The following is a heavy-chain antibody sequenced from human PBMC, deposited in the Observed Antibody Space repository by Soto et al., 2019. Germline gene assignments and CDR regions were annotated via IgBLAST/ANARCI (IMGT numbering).Heavy chain of an antibody. D-gene: IGHD3-3*01. V-gene: IGHV3-23*01. CDR1: GFTFSSYA. Sequence: GGSLRLSCAASGFTFSSYAMSWVRQAPGKGLEWVSAISGSGSSTYYADSVKGRFTISRDNSKNTLYRQMNSLRAEDTAVYYCAKDYDCWSGLLYYFDYWGQGTLVTVSS. CDR3: AKDYDCWSGLLYYFDY. J-gene: IGHJ4*02. CDR2: ISGSGSST.